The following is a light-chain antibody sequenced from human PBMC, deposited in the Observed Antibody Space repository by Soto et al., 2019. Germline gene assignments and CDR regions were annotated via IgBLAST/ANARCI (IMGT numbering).Light chain of an antibody. Sequence: IRMTQSPSSFSASTGDRVNITCRASQGISSFLAWYQHKSGKAPKLLMYAASTLHSGVPSRFSGSGSGTDFTLTISSLQSEDFATYYCQHYYLYPRTFGQETKVEIK. V-gene: IGKV1-8*01. CDR1: QGISSF. J-gene: IGKJ1*01. CDR3: QHYYLYPRT. CDR2: AAS.